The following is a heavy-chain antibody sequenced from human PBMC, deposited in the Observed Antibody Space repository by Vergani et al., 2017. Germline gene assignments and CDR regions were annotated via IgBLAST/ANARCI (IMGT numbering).Heavy chain of an antibody. V-gene: IGHV4-39*01. D-gene: IGHD6-19*01. CDR1: GASIRSSNYY. J-gene: IGHJ5*02. CDR2: IYYSGST. Sequence: QLQLQESGPGLVKPSATLSLTFSVSGASIRSSNYYWGWIRQPPGKGLDWIASIYYSGSTYYNPSLKSRVTISVDTSKNQFSLKLSSVTAADTAVYFCARHSTVEWLVKLGWIDPWGQGILVTVSS. CDR3: ARHSTVEWLVKLGWIDP.